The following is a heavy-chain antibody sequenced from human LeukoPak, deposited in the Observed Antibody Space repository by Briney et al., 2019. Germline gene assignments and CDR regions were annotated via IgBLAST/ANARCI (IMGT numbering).Heavy chain of an antibody. CDR3: AKESTYYYGSGSYYYYYGMDV. CDR1: GFTFSSYG. D-gene: IGHD3-10*01. V-gene: IGHV3-30*18. Sequence: GGSLRLSCAASGFTFSSYGMHWVRQAPGKGLEWVAVISYDGSNKYYADSVKGRFTISRDNSKNTLYLQMNSLRAEDTAVYYCAKESTYYYGSGSYYYYYGMDVWGQGTTVTVSS. J-gene: IGHJ6*02. CDR2: ISYDGSNK.